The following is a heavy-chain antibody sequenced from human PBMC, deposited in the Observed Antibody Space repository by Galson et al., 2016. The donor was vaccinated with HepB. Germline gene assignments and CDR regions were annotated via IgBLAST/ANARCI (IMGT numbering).Heavy chain of an antibody. Sequence: SLRLSCAVSGFNFSTYWMKWVRQAPGEGLVWVSRINRDGSTANYVDSVKGRFTISRDNAENTLYLQMDSLRVDDTAVYYCARMNYYGSGSPIDYWGQGTLVTVSS. V-gene: IGHV3-74*01. D-gene: IGHD3-10*01. CDR1: GFNFSTYW. CDR2: INRDGSTA. J-gene: IGHJ4*02. CDR3: ARMNYYGSGSPIDY.